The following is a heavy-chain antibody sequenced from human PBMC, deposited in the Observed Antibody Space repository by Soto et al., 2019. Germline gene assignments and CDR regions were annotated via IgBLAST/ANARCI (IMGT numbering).Heavy chain of an antibody. CDR3: AKDVAAGCGELVRYNRLHYGIDA. J-gene: IGHJ6*02. Sequence: SLRLSCAASGFTFISYAMSWVRQAPGKGLEWVSAISGSGCSTYYADSVKGRFTISRHNSKNTLYLQINSLRAEDTAGYYCAKDVAAGCGELVRYNRLHYGIDAWGQGTTVTVSS. V-gene: IGHV3-23*01. CDR1: GFTFISYA. D-gene: IGHD3-10*01. CDR2: ISGSGCST.